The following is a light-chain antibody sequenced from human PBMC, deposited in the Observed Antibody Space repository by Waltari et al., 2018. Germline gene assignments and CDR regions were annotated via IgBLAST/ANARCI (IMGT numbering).Light chain of an antibody. CDR2: KAS. V-gene: IGKV1-5*03. CDR1: QTIGGW. J-gene: IGKJ1*01. Sequence: IQMTQSPSTLAASVADRVTITCRASQTIGGWLAWYQQKPGKAPKLLIYKASILESGVPSRFTGSASGTEFTLTISSLQTDDFATYYCQQYHRYSAFGQGTKVEIK. CDR3: QQYHRYSA.